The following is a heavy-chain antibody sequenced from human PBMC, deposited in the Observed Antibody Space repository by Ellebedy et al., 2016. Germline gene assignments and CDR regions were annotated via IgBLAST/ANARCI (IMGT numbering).Heavy chain of an antibody. CDR2: INHSGST. CDR3: ARSEYSSSSGYDY. Sequence: SETLSLTXAVYGGSFSGYYWSWIRQPPGKGLEWIGEINHSGSTNYNPSLKSRVTISVDTSKNQFSLKLSSVTAADTAVYYCARSEYSSSSGYDYWGQGTLVTVSS. V-gene: IGHV4-34*01. CDR1: GGSFSGYY. D-gene: IGHD6-6*01. J-gene: IGHJ4*02.